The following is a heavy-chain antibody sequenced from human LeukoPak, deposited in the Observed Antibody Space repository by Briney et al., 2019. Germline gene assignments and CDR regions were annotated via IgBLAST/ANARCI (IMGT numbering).Heavy chain of an antibody. CDR3: ARDGRYSSSSDY. Sequence: ASVKVSCKASGGTFSSYAIIWVRQAPGQGLEWMGRIIPILGIANYAQKFQGRVTITADKSTSTAYMELSSLRSEDTAVYYCARDGRYSSSSDYWGQGTLVTVSS. V-gene: IGHV1-69*04. CDR2: IIPILGIA. CDR1: GGTFSSYA. J-gene: IGHJ4*02. D-gene: IGHD6-6*01.